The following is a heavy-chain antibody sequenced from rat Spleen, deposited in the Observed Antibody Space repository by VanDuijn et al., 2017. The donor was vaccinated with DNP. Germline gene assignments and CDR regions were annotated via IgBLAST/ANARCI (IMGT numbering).Heavy chain of an antibody. CDR3: AREGYSSYIYVGWFAY. J-gene: IGHJ3*01. V-gene: IGHV5-7*01. CDR2: ISYDGSST. CDR1: GITFSDHN. Sequence: EVQLVESGGGLVQPGRSLKLSCVVSGITFSDHNMAWVRQAPKKGLEWVAIISYDGSSTYYRDSVKGRFTISRDNAKSTLYLQMDSLRSEDTATYYCAREGYSSYIYVGWFAYWGQGTLVTVSS. D-gene: IGHD1-2*01.